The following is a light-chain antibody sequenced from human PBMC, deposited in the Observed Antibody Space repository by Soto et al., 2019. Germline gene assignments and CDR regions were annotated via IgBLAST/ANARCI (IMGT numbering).Light chain of an antibody. V-gene: IGKV1-16*02. CDR1: QGISNY. Sequence: DIQMTQSPSSLSASVGDRVTITCRASQGISNYLAWSQQKPGKAPKSLIYDASSLRSGVPSKFSGSGFGTEFTLTISILQPEDFATYYCQQYSTYPITFGQGTRLEMK. CDR2: DAS. CDR3: QQYSTYPIT. J-gene: IGKJ5*01.